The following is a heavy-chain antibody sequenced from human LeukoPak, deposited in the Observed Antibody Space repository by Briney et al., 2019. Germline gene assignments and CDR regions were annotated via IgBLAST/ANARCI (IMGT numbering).Heavy chain of an antibody. CDR2: INSDGSST. D-gene: IGHD6-13*01. CDR1: GFTFSSYW. CDR3: AREHYSSSCPDY. Sequence: GGSLRLSCAASGFTFSSYWMHWVRQAPGKGLVWVSRINSDGSSTNYADSVKGRFTISRDNAKNTLYLQMKSLRAEDTAVYYCAREHYSSSCPDYWGQGTLVTVSS. V-gene: IGHV3-74*01. J-gene: IGHJ4*02.